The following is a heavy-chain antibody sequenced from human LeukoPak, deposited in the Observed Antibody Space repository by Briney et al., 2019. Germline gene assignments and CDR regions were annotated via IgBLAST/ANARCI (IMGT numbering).Heavy chain of an antibody. D-gene: IGHD6-25*01. CDR3: AKGVSGYVPGY. J-gene: IGHJ4*02. CDR1: GYSFTSYW. CDR2: ISGSGAST. Sequence: GESLKISCKGSGYSFTSYWISWVRQMPGKGLEWVSAISGSGASTYYADSVKGRFTISRDNSKNTLYLQINSLRAEDTAVYHCAKGVSGYVPGYWGQGTLVTVSS. V-gene: IGHV3-23*01.